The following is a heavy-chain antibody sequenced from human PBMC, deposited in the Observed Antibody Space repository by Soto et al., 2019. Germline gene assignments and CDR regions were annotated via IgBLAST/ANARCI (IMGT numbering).Heavy chain of an antibody. CDR2: ISNEGSNE. CDR3: AREYSLAVLAPGY. Sequence: QVQLVESGGGVVQPGRSLRLSCAASGFSFSSYAMHWVRQAPGKGLEWVAVISNEGSNEHYADSLKGRFSISRDNSKNTLYLQMSSLSPEDTAVYYCAREYSLAVLAPGYWGQGTLVTVSS. J-gene: IGHJ4*02. V-gene: IGHV3-30-3*01. CDR1: GFSFSSYA. D-gene: IGHD5-18*01.